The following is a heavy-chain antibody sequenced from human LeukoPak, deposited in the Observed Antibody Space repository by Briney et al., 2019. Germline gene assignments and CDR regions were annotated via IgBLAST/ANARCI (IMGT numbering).Heavy chain of an antibody. D-gene: IGHD6-19*01. J-gene: IGHJ4*02. Sequence: GGSLRLSCVASGFTYSHYGMNWVRQAPGKGLEWVSGITSDSRGIYYADSVKGRFTIYRDNSKMTLYLQMNSLRAEDTAVYYCARDLGYSSGPNYWGQGTRVTVSS. CDR2: ITSDSRGI. CDR1: GFTYSHYG. CDR3: ARDLGYSSGPNY. V-gene: IGHV3-21*01.